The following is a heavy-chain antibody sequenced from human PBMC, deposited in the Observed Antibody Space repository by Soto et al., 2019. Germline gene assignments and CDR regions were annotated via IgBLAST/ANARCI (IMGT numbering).Heavy chain of an antibody. D-gene: IGHD6-6*01. CDR1: GFTLSGVD. Sequence: QVQLVESGGGVVQPGTSLRLSCSASGFTLSGVDMHWVRQAPGKGLEWVAVMSYDGRNQYYADSVKGRFTVSRDSSKSTLYLQMHRLRTEDAAVYYCAKGGWYTSSSRSDCWGQGTLVTVSS. V-gene: IGHV3-30*18. CDR3: AKGGWYTSSSRSDC. J-gene: IGHJ4*02. CDR2: MSYDGRNQ.